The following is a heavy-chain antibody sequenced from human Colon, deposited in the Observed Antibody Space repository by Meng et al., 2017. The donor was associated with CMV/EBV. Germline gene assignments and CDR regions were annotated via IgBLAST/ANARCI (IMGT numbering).Heavy chain of an antibody. CDR1: GFIFKNYI. J-gene: IGHJ4*02. CDR3: VTGGWLDD. Sequence: GGSLRLSCEASGFIFKNYIMHWVRQAPGKGLEWVSSISNINYIYQADSVKGRFTISRDNAKNSLSLLMNSLRPEDTAMYYCVTGGWLDDWAQGTLVTVSS. D-gene: IGHD6-19*01. V-gene: IGHV3-21*04. CDR2: ISNINYI.